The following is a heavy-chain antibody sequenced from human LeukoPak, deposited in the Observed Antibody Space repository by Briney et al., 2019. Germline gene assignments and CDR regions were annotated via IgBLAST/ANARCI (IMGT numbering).Heavy chain of an antibody. Sequence: GGSLRLSRAASGFTFNIAWMTWVRQAPGKGLEWVGRIKSETEGGTTDYAAPVKSRFTISRDDSKTTLYLQMNSLKTEDSAMYYCATSSSGYDFLFDYWGQGTLVTVSS. CDR3: ATSSSGYDFLFDY. CDR1: GFTFNIAW. V-gene: IGHV3-15*01. D-gene: IGHD5-12*01. CDR2: IKSETEGGTT. J-gene: IGHJ4*02.